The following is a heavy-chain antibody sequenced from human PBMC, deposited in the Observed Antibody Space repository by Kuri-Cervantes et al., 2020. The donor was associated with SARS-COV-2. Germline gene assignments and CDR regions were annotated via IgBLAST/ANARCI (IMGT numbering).Heavy chain of an antibody. J-gene: IGHJ6*02. V-gene: IGHV4-59*01. CDR2: IYYSGST. D-gene: IGHD6-19*01. CDR3: AREGSGWYGEDYYYYGMDV. Sequence: GSLRLSCTVSGGSISSYYWGWIRQPPGKGLEWIGYIYYSGSTNYNPSLKSRVTISVDTSKNQFSLKLSSVTAADTAVYYCAREGSGWYGEDYYYYGMDVWGQGTTVTVSS. CDR1: GGSISSYY.